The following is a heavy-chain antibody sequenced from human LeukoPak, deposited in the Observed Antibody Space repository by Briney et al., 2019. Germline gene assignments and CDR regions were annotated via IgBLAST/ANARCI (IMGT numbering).Heavy chain of an antibody. D-gene: IGHD1-20*01. Sequence: PSETLSLTCTVSGGSISSGSYYWSWIRQPAGKGLEWIGRIYTSGSTNYNPSLKSRVTISVDTSKNQFSLKLSSVTAADTAVYYCARGITGTYYYYYYMDVWGKGTTVTVSS. CDR3: ARGITGTYYYYYYMDV. J-gene: IGHJ6*03. CDR1: GGSISSGSYY. CDR2: IYTSGST. V-gene: IGHV4-61*02.